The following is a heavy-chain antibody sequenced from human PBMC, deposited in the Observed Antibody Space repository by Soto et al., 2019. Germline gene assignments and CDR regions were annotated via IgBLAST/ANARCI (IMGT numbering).Heavy chain of an antibody. D-gene: IGHD4-17*01. V-gene: IGHV4-30-4*01. Sequence: SETLSLTCTVSGGSISSCDYYWSWIRQPPGKGLEWIGYIFYSGSTYYNPSLKSRVTISVDTSKNQFSLKLSSVTAADTAVYYCARDSRGRIYGGNSGFYYYGMDVWGQGTTVT. CDR3: ARDSRGRIYGGNSGFYYYGMDV. CDR2: IFYSGST. J-gene: IGHJ6*02. CDR1: GGSISSCDYY.